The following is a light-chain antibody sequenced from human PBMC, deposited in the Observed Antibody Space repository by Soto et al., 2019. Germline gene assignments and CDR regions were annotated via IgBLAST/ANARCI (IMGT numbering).Light chain of an antibody. J-gene: IGKJ5*01. CDR3: QQYGGSSLII. CDR1: QSVSSSY. V-gene: IGKV3-20*01. CDR2: GAS. Sequence: VVTQSPGTLSLSPGERVTLSCRTSQSVSSSYLAWYQQKPGQAPGLLMYGASNRASGIPDRFSGSGSGTDFTLTISRLEPEDFAVYYCQQYGGSSLIIFGQGTRLEIK.